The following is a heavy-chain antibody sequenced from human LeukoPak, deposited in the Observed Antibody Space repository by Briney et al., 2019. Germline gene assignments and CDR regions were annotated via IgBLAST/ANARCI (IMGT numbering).Heavy chain of an antibody. J-gene: IGHJ4*02. CDR3: ARDTGAYDFWSGYLFDY. CDR1: GFTFSSYA. V-gene: IGHV3-21*01. D-gene: IGHD3-3*01. CDR2: ISSSSSYI. Sequence: KSGGSLRLSCAVSGFTFSSYAMIWVRQAPGEGLEWVSSISSSSSYIYYADSVKGRFTISRDNAKNSLYLQMNSLRAEDTAVYYCARDTGAYDFWSGYLFDYWGQGTLVTVSS.